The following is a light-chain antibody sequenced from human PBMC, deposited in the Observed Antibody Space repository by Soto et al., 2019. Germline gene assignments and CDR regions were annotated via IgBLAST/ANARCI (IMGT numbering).Light chain of an antibody. V-gene: IGKV1-5*03. CDR1: QSISSW. CDR2: KAS. Sequence: DIQMTQSPSTLSASVGDRVTITGRASQSISSWLAWYQQKPGKAPKLLIYKASSLESGVPSRSSGSGSGKEFTITISSLQPDDFATYYCQQYNSYPAFGGGTKVEIK. CDR3: QQYNSYPA. J-gene: IGKJ4*01.